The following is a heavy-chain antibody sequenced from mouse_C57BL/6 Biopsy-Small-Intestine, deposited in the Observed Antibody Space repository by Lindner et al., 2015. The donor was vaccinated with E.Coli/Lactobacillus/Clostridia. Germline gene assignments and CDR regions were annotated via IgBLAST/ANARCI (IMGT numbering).Heavy chain of an antibody. CDR1: GYTLTELS. V-gene: IGHV1-18*01. CDR3: ATLNYGGHSGAFEI. CDR2: FDPEDGET. J-gene: IGHJ1*01. D-gene: IGHD1-1*02. Sequence: SVKVSCKVSGYTLTELSMHWVRQGPGKGLEWIGGFDPEDGETIYAQKFQGRVTLTEDTSIDTDYMELSSLRSEDTAVYYCATLNYGGHSGAFEIWGQGTKVTVSS.